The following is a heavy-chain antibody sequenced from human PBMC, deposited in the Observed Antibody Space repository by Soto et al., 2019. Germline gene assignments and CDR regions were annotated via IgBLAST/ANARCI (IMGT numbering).Heavy chain of an antibody. V-gene: IGHV4-31*03. CDR1: GGSISSGCYY. CDR3: ASTDMAPYGMDV. Sequence: QVQLQESGPGLVKPSQTLSLTCTVSGGSISSGCYYWIWIRQHPGKGLEWIGYIYYSGSTYYNPSLKSRVTISVDTSNNQFSLKLSSVTAAYTAVYYCASTDMAPYGMDVCGQGTTVTVAS. CDR2: IYYSGST. J-gene: IGHJ6*02. D-gene: IGHD3-9*01.